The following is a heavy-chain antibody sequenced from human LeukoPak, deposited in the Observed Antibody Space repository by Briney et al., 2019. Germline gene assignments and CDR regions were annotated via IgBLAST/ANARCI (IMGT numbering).Heavy chain of an antibody. CDR1: GFTFSSYG. CDR3: AKGPLPRITGTAPFDY. J-gene: IGHJ4*02. Sequence: GGSLRLSCAASGFTFSSYGMSWVRQAPGKGLEWVSAISGSGGSTYYADSVKGRFTTSRDNSKNTLYLQMNSLRAEDTAVYYCAKGPLPRITGTAPFDYWGQGTLVTVSS. CDR2: ISGSGGST. V-gene: IGHV3-23*01. D-gene: IGHD1-7*01.